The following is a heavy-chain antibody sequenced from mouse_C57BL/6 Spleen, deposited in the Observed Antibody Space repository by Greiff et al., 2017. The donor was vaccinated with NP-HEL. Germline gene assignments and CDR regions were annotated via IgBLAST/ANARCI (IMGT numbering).Heavy chain of an antibody. CDR2: ISNGGGSY. Sequence: EVKLQESGGGLVQPGGSLKLSCAASGFTFSHYYIFWVRQTPETRLEWVAYISNGGGSYYYPDTVKGRFTLSRDNAKTTLYLQMGRLKSEDTAMYYCARRGGNYDYAMVYWGQGTSVTVSS. CDR3: ARRGGNYDYAMVY. V-gene: IGHV5-12*01. J-gene: IGHJ4*01. D-gene: IGHD2-1*01. CDR1: GFTFSHYY.